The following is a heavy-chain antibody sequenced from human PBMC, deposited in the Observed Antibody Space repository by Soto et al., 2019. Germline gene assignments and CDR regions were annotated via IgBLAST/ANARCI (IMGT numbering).Heavy chain of an antibody. CDR3: ARGAAGTSGDYYYYYYMDV. Sequence: QVQLVQSGAEVKKPGSSVKVSCKASGGTFSSYTISWVRQAPGQGLEWMGRIIPILGIANYAQKFQGRVTITADKSTSTAYMELSSLRSEDTAVYYCARGAAGTSGDYYYYYYMDVWGKGTTVTVSS. V-gene: IGHV1-69*02. D-gene: IGHD6-13*01. CDR2: IIPILGIA. CDR1: GGTFSSYT. J-gene: IGHJ6*03.